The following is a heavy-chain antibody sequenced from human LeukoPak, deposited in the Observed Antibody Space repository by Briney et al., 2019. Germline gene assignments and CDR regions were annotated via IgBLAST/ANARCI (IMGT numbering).Heavy chain of an antibody. J-gene: IGHJ3*02. V-gene: IGHV3-23*01. CDR2: ISGSGGST. CDR1: GFTFSSYA. Sequence: GGSLRLSCAASGFTFSSYAMSWVRQAPGKGLEWVSAISGSGGSTYYADSVKGRFTISRDNSKNTLYLQMNSLRAEDTAVYYCAKDRDYYDSSGYLGSDAFDIWGQGTMVTVSS. CDR3: AKDRDYYDSSGYLGSDAFDI. D-gene: IGHD3-22*01.